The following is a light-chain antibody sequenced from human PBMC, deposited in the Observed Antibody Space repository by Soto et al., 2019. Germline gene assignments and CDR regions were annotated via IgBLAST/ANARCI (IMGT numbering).Light chain of an antibody. CDR3: QQRSNWPPIT. V-gene: IGKV3-11*01. CDR1: QSVSSY. Sequence: EIVLTQSPPTLSLSPGERATLSCRASQSVSSYLAWYQQKPGQAPRLLIYDASNRATGIPARFSGSGSGTDFTLTISSLEPEDFAVYYCQQRSNWPPITFGQGTRLENK. CDR2: DAS. J-gene: IGKJ5*01.